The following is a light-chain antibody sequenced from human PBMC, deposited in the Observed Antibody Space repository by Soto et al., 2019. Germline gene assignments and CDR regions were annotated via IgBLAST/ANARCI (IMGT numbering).Light chain of an antibody. V-gene: IGLV2-14*01. CDR3: SSYTSSSTPYV. J-gene: IGLJ1*01. CDR1: CSDVGGYNY. CDR2: DVT. Sequence: QSVLTQPASVSGSPGQAITISCTGTCSDVGGYNYVSWYQQHPVKAPKLMIYDVTNRPSGVSDRFSGSKSGNTASLTISGLQAEDEADYYCSSYTSSSTPYVFGTGTKVTVL.